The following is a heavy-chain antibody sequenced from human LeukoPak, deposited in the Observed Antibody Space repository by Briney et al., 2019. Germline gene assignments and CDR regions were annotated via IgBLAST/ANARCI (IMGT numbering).Heavy chain of an antibody. CDR3: ARGNLWGLTPFDY. Sequence: PGGSLRLSCAASGFTFSDYWMTWVRQAPGKGLEWVANIKQDGSEKYYVDSVTGRLTVSRDNAKNSLYLQMNSLRAEDTAVYYCARGNLWGLTPFDYWGQGTLVTVSS. V-gene: IGHV3-7*05. CDR1: GFTFSDYW. CDR2: IKQDGSEK. J-gene: IGHJ4*02. D-gene: IGHD2-21*01.